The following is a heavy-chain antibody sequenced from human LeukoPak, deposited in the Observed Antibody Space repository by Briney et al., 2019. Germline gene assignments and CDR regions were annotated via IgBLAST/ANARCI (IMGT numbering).Heavy chain of an antibody. CDR1: GFTFSSYE. J-gene: IGHJ4*02. Sequence: GGSLRLSCVASGFTFSSYEMNWVRQAPGKGLEWVSYISSSGSTIYYADSVKGRFTISRDNAKNSLYLQMHSLRAEDTAVYYCARSSVAGRYFDYWGQGTLVTVSS. CDR2: ISSSGSTI. D-gene: IGHD6-19*01. CDR3: ARSSVAGRYFDY. V-gene: IGHV3-48*03.